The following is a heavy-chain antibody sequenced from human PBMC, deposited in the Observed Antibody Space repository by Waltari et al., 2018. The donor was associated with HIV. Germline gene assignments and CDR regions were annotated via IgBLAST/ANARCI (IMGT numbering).Heavy chain of an antibody. D-gene: IGHD2-21*01. J-gene: IGHJ4*02. Sequence: EPQLVESGGDLVQPGRSLRLSCETSGFAFRFFALSWFRQAPGKGLEIVGRISDSAYWPTTDYAASVKGRFTVTRDNSKTTAYLQMNNLKTENTAIYFCAMGRAYLYLLDYWGQGTQVTVSS. CDR1: GFAFRFFA. CDR3: AMGRAYLYLLDY. V-gene: IGHV3-49*03. CDR2: ISDSAYWPTT.